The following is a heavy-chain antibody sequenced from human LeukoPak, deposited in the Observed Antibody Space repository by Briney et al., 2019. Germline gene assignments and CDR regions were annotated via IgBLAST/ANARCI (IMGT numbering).Heavy chain of an antibody. J-gene: IGHJ4*02. CDR3: ARDPGDFWSGYSFDY. CDR2: ISYDGSNK. CDR1: GFTFSSYA. Sequence: GGSLRLSCAASGFTFSSYAMHWVRQAPGKGLEWVAVISYDGSNKYYADSVKGRFTISRDNSKNTLYLQMNSLRAEDTAVYYCARDPGDFWSGYSFDYWGQGTLVTVSS. V-gene: IGHV3-30*04. D-gene: IGHD3-3*01.